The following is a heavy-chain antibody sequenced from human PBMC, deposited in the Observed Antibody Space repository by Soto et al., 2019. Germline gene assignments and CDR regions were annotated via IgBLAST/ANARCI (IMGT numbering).Heavy chain of an antibody. D-gene: IGHD2-15*01. Sequence: SETLSLTCAVYGGSFSGYYWSWIRQPLGKGLEWIGEINHSGSTNYNPSLKSRVTISVDTSKNQFSLKLSSVTAADTAVYYCARGRTIGYCSGGSCRRGAFDIWGQGTMVTVSS. V-gene: IGHV4-34*01. J-gene: IGHJ3*02. CDR1: GGSFSGYY. CDR2: INHSGST. CDR3: ARGRTIGYCSGGSCRRGAFDI.